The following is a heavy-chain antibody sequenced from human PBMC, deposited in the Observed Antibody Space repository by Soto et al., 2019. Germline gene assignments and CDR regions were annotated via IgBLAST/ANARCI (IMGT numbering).Heavy chain of an antibody. Sequence: SETLSLTCAVYGGSFSGYYWSWIRQPPGKGLEWIGEINHSGSTNYNPSLKSRVTISVDTSKNQFSLKLSSVTAAGTAVYYCARGPSGSAATIYYYYYYMDVWGKGTTVTVSS. CDR1: GGSFSGYY. V-gene: IGHV4-34*01. CDR3: ARGPSGSAATIYYYYYYMDV. CDR2: INHSGST. J-gene: IGHJ6*03. D-gene: IGHD2-15*01.